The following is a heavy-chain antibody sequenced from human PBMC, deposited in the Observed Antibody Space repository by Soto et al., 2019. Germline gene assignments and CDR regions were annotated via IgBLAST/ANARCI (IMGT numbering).Heavy chain of an antibody. V-gene: IGHV3-23*01. CDR1: GFIFIRYA. D-gene: IGHD3-16*01. J-gene: IGHJ4*02. Sequence: DVQLLESGGDLVQHGGSLRLSCEASGFIFIRYAMYWVRQAPGKGLEWVSAIGGGGDTTYYADSVKGRFTISRDNSKSTVILQMNSLRSDDPAVYYCVKVGRMILANYCESWGLGTLVTVSP. CDR3: VKVGRMILANYCES. CDR2: IGGGGDTT.